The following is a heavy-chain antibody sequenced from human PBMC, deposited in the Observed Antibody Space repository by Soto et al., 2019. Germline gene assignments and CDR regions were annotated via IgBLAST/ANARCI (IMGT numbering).Heavy chain of an antibody. J-gene: IGHJ4*02. V-gene: IGHV3-23*01. CDR3: AKDDYGGKNHYPYYFDY. CDR1: GFTFSSYA. CDR2: ISGSGGST. D-gene: IGHD4-17*01. Sequence: EVQLLESGGGLVQPGGSLRLSCAASGFTFSSYAMSWVRQAPGKGLEWVSAISGSGGSTYYADSVKGRFTISRDNSKNTLYLQMNSLRAEDTAVYYCAKDDYGGKNHYPYYFDYWGQGTLVTVFS.